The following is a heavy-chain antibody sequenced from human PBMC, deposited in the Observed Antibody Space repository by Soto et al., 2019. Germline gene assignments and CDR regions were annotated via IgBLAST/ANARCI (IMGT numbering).Heavy chain of an antibody. V-gene: IGHV1-3*01. CDR2: INAGNGNT. Sequence: ASVKVSCKASGYTFTSYAMHWVRQAPGQRLEWMGWINAGNGNTKYSQKFQGRVTITRDTSASTAYMELGSLGSEDTAVYYCARSPQVDDYGDYDSPPALGRGGQQHKDDAFDIWGQGTMVTVSS. CDR3: ARSPQVDDYGDYDSPPALGRGGQQHKDDAFDI. D-gene: IGHD4-17*01. J-gene: IGHJ3*02. CDR1: GYTFTSYA.